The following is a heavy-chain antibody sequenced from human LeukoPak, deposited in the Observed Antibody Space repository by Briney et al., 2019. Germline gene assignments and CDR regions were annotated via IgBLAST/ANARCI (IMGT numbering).Heavy chain of an antibody. Sequence: GGSLRLSCAASGFTFSSYSMNWVRQAPGKGLEWVSSISSSSYIYYADSVKGRFTISRDNAKNSLYLQMNSLRAEDTAVCYCARLGSSWNFDYWGQGTLVTVSS. CDR3: ARLGSSWNFDY. J-gene: IGHJ4*02. CDR2: ISSSSYI. V-gene: IGHV3-21*01. CDR1: GFTFSSYS. D-gene: IGHD6-13*01.